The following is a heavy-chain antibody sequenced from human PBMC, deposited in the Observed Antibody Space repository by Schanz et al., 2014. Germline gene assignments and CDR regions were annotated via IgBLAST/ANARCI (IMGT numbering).Heavy chain of an antibody. CDR2: ITAYNGDT. D-gene: IGHD2-2*01. Sequence: QVQLVQSGAEVKKPGSSVKVSCKASGYTFTSHGISWVRQAPGQGLEWMGWITAYNGDTNYALKLQGRVTMTTDTSTGTAYMELRSLRSDDTALYYCARDRRRYCSTASCLHDNWFDPWGQGTLVTVSS. CDR3: ARDRRRYCSTASCLHDNWFDP. CDR1: GYTFTSHG. V-gene: IGHV1-18*01. J-gene: IGHJ5*02.